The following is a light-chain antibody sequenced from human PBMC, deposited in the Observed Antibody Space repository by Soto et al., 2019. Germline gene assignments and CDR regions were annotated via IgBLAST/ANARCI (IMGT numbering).Light chain of an antibody. Sequence: MLLPHSPGTLSLSPGESATLSCSARHSVGSNYLAWYQQKPGQAPKLLIYAASRRATGIPDRFSGSGSETDFTLTISRLEPEDFAVYYCQQYGDSRTFGQGTKVDIK. CDR2: AAS. CDR3: QQYGDSRT. CDR1: HSVGSNY. V-gene: IGKV3-20*01. J-gene: IGKJ1*01.